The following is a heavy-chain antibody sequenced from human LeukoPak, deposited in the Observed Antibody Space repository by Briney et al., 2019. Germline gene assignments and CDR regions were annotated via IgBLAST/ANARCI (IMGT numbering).Heavy chain of an antibody. J-gene: IGHJ6*03. CDR1: GFTFSSYS. V-gene: IGHV3-21*01. CDR2: ISSSSSYI. CDR3: ARDAGHYYYYMDV. Sequence: GGSLRLSCAASGFTFSSYSMNWVRQAPGKGLEWVSSISSSSSYIYYADSVKGRFTISRDNAKNSLYLQMNSLRAVDTAVYYCARDAGHYYYYMDVWGKGTTVTVSS.